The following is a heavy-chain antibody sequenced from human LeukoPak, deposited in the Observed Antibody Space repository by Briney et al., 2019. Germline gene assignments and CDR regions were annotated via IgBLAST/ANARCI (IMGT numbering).Heavy chain of an antibody. CDR3: AREASRDYAFDY. D-gene: IGHD4-17*01. J-gene: IGHJ4*02. Sequence: GGAPRLSCASSRFTLSINYMSWVRQAPGKGLEWVSIIYSGGATYYAVSVQGRFTISRDNSKNTLYLQMNSLRSEDTAVYYCAREASRDYAFDYWGQGTLVTVSS. V-gene: IGHV3-66*01. CDR1: RFTLSINY. CDR2: IYSGGAT.